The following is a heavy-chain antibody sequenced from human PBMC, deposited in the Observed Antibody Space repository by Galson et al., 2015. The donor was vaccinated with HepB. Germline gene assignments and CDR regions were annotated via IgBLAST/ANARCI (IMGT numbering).Heavy chain of an antibody. J-gene: IGHJ4*02. D-gene: IGHD3-10*01. Sequence: SLRLSCAAYGVTVSKVWMGWARQAPGKGPEWVGRIKSRTDGGTTDYAPRVKGRFAISRDDSRNTLLLQMTGLRIEDTAVYYCTTDRGIGVRPLFDLWGQGTLVTVSS. CDR3: TTDRGIGVRPLFDL. CDR1: GVTVSKVW. CDR2: IKSRTDGGTT. V-gene: IGHV3-15*01.